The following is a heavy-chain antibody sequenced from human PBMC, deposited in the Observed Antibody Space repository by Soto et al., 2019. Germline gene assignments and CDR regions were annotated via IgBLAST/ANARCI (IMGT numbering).Heavy chain of an antibody. CDR3: ARAQWFGELVYFDY. Sequence: KPSETLSLTCTVSGGSISSGDYYWSWIRQPPGKGLEWIGYIYYSGSTYYNPSLKSRVTISVDTSKNQFSLKLSSVTAADTAVYYCARAQWFGELVYFDYWGQGTLVTVSS. J-gene: IGHJ4*02. D-gene: IGHD3-10*01. CDR1: GGSISSGDYY. V-gene: IGHV4-30-4*01. CDR2: IYYSGST.